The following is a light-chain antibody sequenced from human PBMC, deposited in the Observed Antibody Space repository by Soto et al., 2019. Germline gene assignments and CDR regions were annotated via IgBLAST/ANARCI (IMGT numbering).Light chain of an antibody. CDR3: LQHNSYPLT. Sequence: VIWMTQSPSSLSASTGDRVTISCRMSQGISSYLAWYQQKPGKAPKRLIYTASSLQSGVPSRFSGSGSGTEFTLTISSLQPEDFASYYCLQHNSYPLTFGGGTKVEIK. CDR2: TAS. CDR1: QGISSY. V-gene: IGKV1D-8*03. J-gene: IGKJ4*01.